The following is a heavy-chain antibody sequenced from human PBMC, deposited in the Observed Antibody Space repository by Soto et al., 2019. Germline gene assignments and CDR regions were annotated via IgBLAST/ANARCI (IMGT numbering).Heavy chain of an antibody. V-gene: IGHV3-7*05. Sequence: EVQLVESGGGLVQPGGSLRLSCAASGFTFSSYWMSWVRQAPGKGLEWVANIKQDGSEKYYVDSVKGRFTISRDNAKNSLYLQMNSLRAEDTAVYYCAREGNVVVPAAMGYYYYGMDVWGQGTTVTVSS. CDR2: IKQDGSEK. J-gene: IGHJ6*02. CDR3: AREGNVVVPAAMGYYYYGMDV. CDR1: GFTFSSYW. D-gene: IGHD2-2*01.